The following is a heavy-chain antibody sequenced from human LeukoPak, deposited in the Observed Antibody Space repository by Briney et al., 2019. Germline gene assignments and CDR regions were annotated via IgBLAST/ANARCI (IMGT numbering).Heavy chain of an antibody. J-gene: IGHJ4*02. CDR1: GFPFSDSS. CDR2: IKQDGSEK. Sequence: PGGSLTLSCAASGFPFSDSSMDWVRQAPGKGMEWVANIKQDGSEKHYADSVKGRFTISRDNAKNSLFLQMNGLRAEDTAVYYCSRRLDYWGQGALVTVSS. V-gene: IGHV3-7*01. CDR3: SRRLDY.